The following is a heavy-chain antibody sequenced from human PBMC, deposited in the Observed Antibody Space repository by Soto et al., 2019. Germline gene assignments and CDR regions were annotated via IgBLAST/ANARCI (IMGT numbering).Heavy chain of an antibody. Sequence: SETLSLTCTVSGGSVSSGSFYWSWIRQPPGKGLEWIGFVYRIGRTNYNPSLKSRGAISVDTSKNQFSLKLSSVTAAAAAVYYCAAGYSKSLFEPLGKGTPVT. J-gene: IGHJ5*02. D-gene: IGHD5-12*01. CDR2: VYRIGRT. V-gene: IGHV4-61*01. CDR3: AAGYSKSLFEP. CDR1: GGSVSSGSFY.